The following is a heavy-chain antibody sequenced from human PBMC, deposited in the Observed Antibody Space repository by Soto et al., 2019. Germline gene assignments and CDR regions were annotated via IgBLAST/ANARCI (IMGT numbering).Heavy chain of an antibody. CDR3: AREVSSWYRGYHYSYGMDV. D-gene: IGHD6-13*01. CDR2: IYYSGST. CDR1: GGSISSYY. Sequence: QVQLQESGPGLVKPSETLSLTYTVSGGSISSYYWSWIRQPPGKGLEWIGYIYYSGSTNYNPSLKSRVTLSVDTSKNQFSLKLSSVTAADTAVYYCAREVSSWYRGYHYSYGMDVWGQGTTVTVSS. J-gene: IGHJ6*02. V-gene: IGHV4-59*01.